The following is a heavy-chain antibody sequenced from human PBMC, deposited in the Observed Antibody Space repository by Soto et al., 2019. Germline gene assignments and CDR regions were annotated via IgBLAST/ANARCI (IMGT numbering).Heavy chain of an antibody. CDR1: GYIFTSYA. CDR2: INAGHRST. CDR3: ARGRCSGGSCGFDY. Sequence: ASVKVSCKASGYIFTSYAMHWVRQAPGQGLEWMGWINAGHRSTKYSQKFQGRVTITRDTSGSTAYMELSSLRSEDTAVYYCARGRCSGGSCGFDYWGQGTLVTVSS. D-gene: IGHD2-15*01. J-gene: IGHJ4*02. V-gene: IGHV1-3*01.